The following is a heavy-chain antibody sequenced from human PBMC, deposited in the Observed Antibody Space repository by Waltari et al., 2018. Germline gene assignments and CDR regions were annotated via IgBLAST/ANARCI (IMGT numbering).Heavy chain of an antibody. CDR3: AKVKAYSGYGWTFDY. V-gene: IGHV3-23*01. Sequence: EVQLLESGGGLVQPGGSLRLSCAASGFTFSSYAMSWVRQAPGKGLRLVSAISGIGGSPYYADSLKGRFTISRDNSKSTRYLQMNSLRAEDTAVYYCAKVKAYSGYGWTFDYWGQGTLVTVSS. D-gene: IGHD5-12*01. CDR2: ISGIGGSP. J-gene: IGHJ4*02. CDR1: GFTFSSYA.